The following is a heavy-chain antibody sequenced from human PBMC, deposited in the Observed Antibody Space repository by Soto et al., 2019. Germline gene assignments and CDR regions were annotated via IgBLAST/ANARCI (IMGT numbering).Heavy chain of an antibody. CDR1: GVTFSRQD. CDR2: IIPIFGTP. CDR3: ATQRTALSPFDP. J-gene: IGHJ5*02. Sequence: GASVKVSCKASGVTFSRQDMRWVRQAPGQGLEWMGGIIPIFGTPQYAEKFQDRVTITADESTSTAYMELSSLTSEDTAVYYCATQRTALSPFDPWGQGTLVTVSS. D-gene: IGHD1-1*01. V-gene: IGHV1-69*13.